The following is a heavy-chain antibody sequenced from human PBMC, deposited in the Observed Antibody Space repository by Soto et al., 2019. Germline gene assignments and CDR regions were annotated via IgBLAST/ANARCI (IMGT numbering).Heavy chain of an antibody. V-gene: IGHV3-30*18. CDR1: GFTFSSYG. Sequence: QVQLVESGGGVVQPGRSLRLSCAASGFTFSSYGMHWVRQAPGKGLEWVAVISYDGSNKYYADSVKGRFTISRDNSKNTLYLQMKSLRAEDTAVYYCAKDSTVVVTAIGSWYFDLWCRGTLVTVSS. CDR2: ISYDGSNK. J-gene: IGHJ2*01. CDR3: AKDSTVVVTAIGSWYFDL. D-gene: IGHD2-21*02.